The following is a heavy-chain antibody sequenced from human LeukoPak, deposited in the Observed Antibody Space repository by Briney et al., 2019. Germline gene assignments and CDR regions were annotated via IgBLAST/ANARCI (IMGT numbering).Heavy chain of an antibody. CDR1: GYPISSGYY. J-gene: IGHJ4*02. D-gene: IGHD1-26*01. CDR2: IYHSGST. Sequence: SETLSLTCTVSGYPISSGYYWGWLRQPPGKGLEWIGIIYHSGSTYYNPSLKSRVTISVDTSKNQFSLKLSSVTAADTAVYYCARDREGIDDYWGQGNLVIVSS. CDR3: ARDREGIDDY. V-gene: IGHV4-38-2*02.